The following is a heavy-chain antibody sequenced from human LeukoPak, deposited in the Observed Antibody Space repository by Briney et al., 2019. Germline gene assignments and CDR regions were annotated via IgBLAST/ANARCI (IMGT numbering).Heavy chain of an antibody. J-gene: IGHJ3*02. V-gene: IGHV4-4*07. CDR3: ARAFLGRDAFDS. D-gene: IGHD7-27*01. Sequence: SETLSLTCTVSGDSFTTYYWAWIRQPAGKGLEWIGHIYSTGGTKYSPSLKSRLSMSVDTSKNQFLLQMNSVTAADTAVYYCARAFLGRDAFDSWGQGTLVTVSS. CDR1: GDSFTTYY. CDR2: IYSTGGT.